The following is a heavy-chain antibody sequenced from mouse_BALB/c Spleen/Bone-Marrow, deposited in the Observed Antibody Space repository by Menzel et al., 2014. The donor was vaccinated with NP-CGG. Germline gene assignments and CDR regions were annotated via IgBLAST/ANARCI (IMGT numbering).Heavy chain of an antibody. V-gene: IGHV1S34*01. CDR2: ISCYNGAT. CDR1: GYLFTGYY. J-gene: IGHJ4*01. Sequence: LAKTGASVKISCKASGYLFTGYYMHWVKQSHGKSLEWIGHISCYNGATSYNQNFKGKATFTVDTSSNTAYMQFNRLTSEDSAVYYCVRRGKPIVYYAMDCWGQGTSVTVSS. CDR3: VRRGKPIVYYAMDC.